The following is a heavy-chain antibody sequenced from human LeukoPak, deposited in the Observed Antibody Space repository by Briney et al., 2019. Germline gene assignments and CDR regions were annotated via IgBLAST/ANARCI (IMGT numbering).Heavy chain of an antibody. CDR3: ARVPLWDSGYKEFDY. D-gene: IGHD5-12*01. V-gene: IGHV1-2*02. Sequence: ASVKVSCKASGYTFTGYYMHWVRQAPGQGLEWMGWINPNSGGTNYAQKFQGRVTMTRDTSISPAYMELSRLRSDDTAVYYCARVPLWDSGYKEFDYWGQGTLVTVSS. CDR2: INPNSGGT. CDR1: GYTFTGYY. J-gene: IGHJ4*02.